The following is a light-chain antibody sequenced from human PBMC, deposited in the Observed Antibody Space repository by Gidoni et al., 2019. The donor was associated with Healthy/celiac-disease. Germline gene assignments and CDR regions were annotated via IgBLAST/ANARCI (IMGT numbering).Light chain of an antibody. V-gene: IGKV3-11*01. Sequence: EIVLTQSPASLSLSPGDRATLSCSDSQSVSSYLACYKQKTGKAPRLLIYDASNRATGIPARFSVSWSVTDFSLTISSLEPEDFSVYYCQQRSNWLFTFGPGTKVDIK. CDR3: QQRSNWLFT. J-gene: IGKJ3*01. CDR1: QSVSSY. CDR2: DAS.